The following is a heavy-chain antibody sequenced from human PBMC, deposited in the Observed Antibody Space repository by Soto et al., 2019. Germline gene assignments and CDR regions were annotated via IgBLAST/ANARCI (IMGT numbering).Heavy chain of an antibody. CDR1: GFTISGYW. Sequence: GGSLRLSCVASGFTISGYWMSWVRQAPGKGLQWVANIKQDGSEKHYVGSVQGRFTISKDNAKNSLFLQMNSLRAEDTAVYYCARALVVVTEYFDYWGQGIQVTVSS. V-gene: IGHV3-7*03. CDR2: IKQDGSEK. J-gene: IGHJ4*02. CDR3: ARALVVVTEYFDY. D-gene: IGHD3-22*01.